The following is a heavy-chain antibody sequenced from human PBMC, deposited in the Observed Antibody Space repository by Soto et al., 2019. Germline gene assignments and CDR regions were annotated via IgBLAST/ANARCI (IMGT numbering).Heavy chain of an antibody. V-gene: IGHV3-73*01. CDR3: AKEDSNDNWYFDF. D-gene: IGHD6-6*01. CDR1: GFTFSDSA. Sequence: PGGSLRLSCAASGFTFSDSAMHWVRQASGKGLEWVGRIRSKALSYATAYAASVQGRFTISRDDSENTAFLEMNSLTTEDTSVYYCAKEDSNDNWYFDFWGRGTRVTVSS. J-gene: IGHJ2*01. CDR2: IRSKALSYAT.